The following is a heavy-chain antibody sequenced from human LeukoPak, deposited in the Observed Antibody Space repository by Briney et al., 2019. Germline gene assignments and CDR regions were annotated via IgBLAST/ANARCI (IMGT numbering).Heavy chain of an antibody. CDR1: GGSFSPYY. CDR2: VNHRGDT. V-gene: IGHV4-34*01. CDR3: ARGPTISETGYFDY. D-gene: IGHD1-1*01. Sequence: SETLSLTCAVYGGSFSPYYWSWIRQSPGKGLQWIAEVNHRGDTNYNPSVKGRVTISVDTSKNQFSLKVTSLTAADTAVYYCARGPTISETGYFDYWGQGTLVTVSS. J-gene: IGHJ4*03.